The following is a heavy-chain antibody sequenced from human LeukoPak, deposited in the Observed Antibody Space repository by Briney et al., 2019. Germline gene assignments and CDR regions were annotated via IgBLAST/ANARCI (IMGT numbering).Heavy chain of an antibody. D-gene: IGHD6-19*01. CDR1: GFTFSSYG. CDR3: AKDLSSGWYGDAFDI. J-gene: IGHJ3*02. CDR2: ISYDGSNK. Sequence: GGSLRLSCAASGFTFSSYGMHWVRQAPGKGLEWVAVISYDGSNKYYADSVKGRFTISGDNSKNTLYLQMNSLRAEDTAVYYCAKDLSSGWYGDAFDIWGQGTMVTVSS. V-gene: IGHV3-30*18.